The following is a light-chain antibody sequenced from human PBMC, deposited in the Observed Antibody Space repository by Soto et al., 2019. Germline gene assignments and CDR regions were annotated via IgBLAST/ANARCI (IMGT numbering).Light chain of an antibody. J-gene: IGKJ1*01. CDR2: QAS. Sequence: DIQMTQSPSTLSGSVGDRVTITCRASQTISSWLAWYQQKPGKAPKLLIYQASTLKSGVPSMFSGSGSGTEFTLTISSRQPDDFATYYCRHYNSYSEAFGQGTKVELK. CDR1: QTISSW. V-gene: IGKV1-5*03. CDR3: RHYNSYSEA.